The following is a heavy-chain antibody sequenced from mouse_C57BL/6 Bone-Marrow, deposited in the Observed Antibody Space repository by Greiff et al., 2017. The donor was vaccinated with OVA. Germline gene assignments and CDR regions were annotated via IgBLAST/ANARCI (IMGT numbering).Heavy chain of an antibody. Sequence: QVQLQQSGAELVRPGTSVKVSCKASGYAFTNYLIEWVKQRPGQGLEWIGVINPGSGGTNYNEKFKGKATLTADKSSSTAYMQLSSLTSEDSAVYVCAREGSSGYWFAYWGQGTLVTVSA. CDR3: AREGSSGYWFAY. CDR1: GYAFTNYL. J-gene: IGHJ3*01. D-gene: IGHD3-2*02. V-gene: IGHV1-54*01. CDR2: INPGSGGT.